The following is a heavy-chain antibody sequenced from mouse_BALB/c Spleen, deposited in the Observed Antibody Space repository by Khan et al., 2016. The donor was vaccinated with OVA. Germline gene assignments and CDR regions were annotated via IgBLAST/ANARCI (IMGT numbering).Heavy chain of an antibody. J-gene: IGHJ3*01. CDR1: GYTFTSYT. D-gene: IGHD2-14*01. V-gene: IGHV1-4*01. Sequence: QVQLQQSGAELARPGASVKMSCKASGYTFTSYTIHWIKERPGQGLEWIGYINPSNGYTNYNQKFKDKATLTTDKSSTTAYLQLSSLTSDDSAVYNCRRDGAYHRNDGWFAYWGQGTLVTVSA. CDR2: INPSNGYT. CDR3: RRDGAYHRNDGWFAY.